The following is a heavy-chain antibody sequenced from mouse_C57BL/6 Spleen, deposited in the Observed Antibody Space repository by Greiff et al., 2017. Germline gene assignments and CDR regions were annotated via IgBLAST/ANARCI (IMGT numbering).Heavy chain of an antibody. CDR2: IHPNSGST. Sequence: QVKLLQPGAELVKPGASVKLSCKASGYTFTSYWMHWVKQRPGQGLEWIGMIHPNSGSTNYNETFKRKATLTVDKSSSTAYMQLSSLTSEDSAVYYCARDYGSHDAMDYWGQGTSVTVSS. D-gene: IGHD1-1*01. CDR1: GYTFTSYW. CDR3: ARDYGSHDAMDY. V-gene: IGHV1-64*01. J-gene: IGHJ4*01.